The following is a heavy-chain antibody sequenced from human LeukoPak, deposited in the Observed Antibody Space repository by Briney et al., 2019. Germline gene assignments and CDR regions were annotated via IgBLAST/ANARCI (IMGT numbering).Heavy chain of an antibody. CDR3: ARDLGLVRGVPTASDY. CDR1: GFTFSSYS. J-gene: IGHJ4*02. CDR2: ISSSSSYI. Sequence: PGGSLRLSCAASGFTFSSYSMNWVRQAPGKGLEWVSSISSSSSYIYYADSVKGRFTISRDNAKNSLYLQMNSLRAEDTAVYYCARDLGLVRGVPTASDYWGQGTLVTVSS. V-gene: IGHV3-21*01. D-gene: IGHD3-10*01.